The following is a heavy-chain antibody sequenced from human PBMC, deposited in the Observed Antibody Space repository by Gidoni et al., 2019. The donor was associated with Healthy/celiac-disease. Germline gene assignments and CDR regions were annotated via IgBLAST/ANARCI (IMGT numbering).Heavy chain of an antibody. CDR1: GGSFSGYY. J-gene: IGHJ4*02. CDR2: INHSGST. D-gene: IGHD2-15*01. Sequence: QVQLQQWGAGLLKPSETLSLTCAVYGGSFSGYYWSWIRQPPGKGLEWIGEINHSGSTNYNPSLKMRVTISVDTSKNQFSLKLSSVTAADTAVYYCASDKGYCSGGSCYSGGSFDYWGQGTLVTVSS. V-gene: IGHV4-34*01. CDR3: ASDKGYCSGGSCYSGGSFDY.